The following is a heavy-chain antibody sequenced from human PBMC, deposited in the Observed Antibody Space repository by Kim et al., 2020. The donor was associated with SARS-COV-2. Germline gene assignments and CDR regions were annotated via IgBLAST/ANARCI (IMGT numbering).Heavy chain of an antibody. Sequence: ASVKVSCKASGYTFTSYGISWVRQAPGQGLEWMGWISAYNGNTNYAQKLQGRVTMTTDTSTSTAYMELRSLRSDDTAVYYCARDTQGWYIRLYGMDVWGQGTTVTVSS. CDR3: ARDTQGWYIRLYGMDV. CDR1: GYTFTSYG. V-gene: IGHV1-18*01. J-gene: IGHJ6*02. CDR2: ISAYNGNT. D-gene: IGHD6-19*01.